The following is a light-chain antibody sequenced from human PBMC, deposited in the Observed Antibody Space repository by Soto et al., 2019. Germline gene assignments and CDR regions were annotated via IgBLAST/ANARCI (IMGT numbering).Light chain of an antibody. V-gene: IGLV2-23*01. J-gene: IGLJ2*01. CDR1: SSDVGTYNL. Sequence: QSVLTQPASLSGSPGESITISCTGTSSDVGTYNLVTWYQQHPGRVPKLILYEGNTRPSGVSSRFSASKSGNTASLTISGLQGQDEAEYFCCSYAPTRTLLFGGGTKVTVL. CDR3: CSYAPTRTLL. CDR2: EGN.